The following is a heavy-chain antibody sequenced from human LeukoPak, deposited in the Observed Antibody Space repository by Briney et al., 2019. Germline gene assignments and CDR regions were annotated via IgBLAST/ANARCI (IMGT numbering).Heavy chain of an antibody. CDR3: ARASFIAAAGALDY. CDR1: GGTFSSYA. Sequence: GASVKVSCKASGGTFSSYAISWVRQAPGQGLEWMGGIIPIFGTANYAQKFQGRVTITADKSTSTAYMELSSLRSEDTAVYYCARASFIAAAGALDYWGQGTLVTVSS. CDR2: IIPIFGTA. V-gene: IGHV1-69*06. D-gene: IGHD6-13*01. J-gene: IGHJ4*02.